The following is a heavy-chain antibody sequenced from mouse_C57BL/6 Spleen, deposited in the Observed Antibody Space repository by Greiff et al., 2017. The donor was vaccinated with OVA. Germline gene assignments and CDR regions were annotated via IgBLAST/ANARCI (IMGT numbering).Heavy chain of an antibody. CDR3: ARTGSTYYYAMDY. CDR1: GYTFTSYW. J-gene: IGHJ4*01. CDR2: IDPSDSYT. V-gene: IGHV1-50*01. Sequence: QVQLQQPGAELVKPGASVKLSCKASGYTFTSYWMQWVKQRPGQGLEWIGEIDPSDSYTNYNQKFKGKAKLTVDTSSSTAYMQLSSLTSDDSAVYYCARTGSTYYYAMDYWGQGTSVTVSS. D-gene: IGHD1-1*01.